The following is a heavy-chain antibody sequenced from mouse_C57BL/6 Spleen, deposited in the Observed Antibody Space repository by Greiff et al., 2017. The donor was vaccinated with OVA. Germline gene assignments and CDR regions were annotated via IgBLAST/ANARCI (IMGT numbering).Heavy chain of an antibody. J-gene: IGHJ3*01. Sequence: VQLQLSGAEIVRPGASVKLSCTASGFNIKDDYMHLVKPRPEPGLEWIGWIDPENGVTESASKFQGKATITTDTSSNTAYLQLSSLTSEDTAVYYCTTDHEKGVAYWGQGTLVTVSA. CDR1: GFNIKDDY. CDR2: IDPENGVT. V-gene: IGHV14-4*01. CDR3: TTDHEKGVAY.